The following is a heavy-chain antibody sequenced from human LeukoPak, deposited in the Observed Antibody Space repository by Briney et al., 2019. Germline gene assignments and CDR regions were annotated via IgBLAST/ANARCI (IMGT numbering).Heavy chain of an antibody. CDR3: ARGDSGPGYSYWYFDL. CDR1: GYTFASYY. J-gene: IGHJ2*01. CDR2: INPSGGST. D-gene: IGHD5-12*01. V-gene: IGHV1-46*03. Sequence: ASVKVSCKASGYTFASYYMHWVRQAPGQGLEWLGIINPSGGSTSYAQKFQGRVTMTRDTSTSTVYMELSSLRSEDTAVYYSARGDSGPGYSYWYFDLWGRGTLVTVSS.